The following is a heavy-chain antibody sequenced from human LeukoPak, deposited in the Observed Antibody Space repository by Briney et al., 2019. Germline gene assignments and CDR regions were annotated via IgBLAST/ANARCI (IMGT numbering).Heavy chain of an antibody. CDR1: GFTFTRHW. D-gene: IGHD2-21*01. V-gene: IGHV3-7*01. J-gene: IGHJ4*02. Sequence: PGGSLRLSCAASGFTFTRHWMSWVRQAPGKGLEWVANIKQDGTENHYVDSVKGRFTTSRDNAKNSLYLQMNSLRAEDTAVYYCVSGEVVSSEDWGQGTLVTVSS. CDR2: IKQDGTEN. CDR3: VSGEVVSSED.